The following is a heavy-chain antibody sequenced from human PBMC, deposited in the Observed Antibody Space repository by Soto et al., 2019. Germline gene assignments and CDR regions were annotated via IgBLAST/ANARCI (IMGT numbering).Heavy chain of an antibody. D-gene: IGHD6-13*01. J-gene: IGHJ4*02. CDR2: INWNGGST. Sequence: PGGSLRLSCAASGFTFDDHGMSWVRQAPGKWLEWVSGINWNGGSTRYADSVKGRFTISRDNAKNSLYLQINSLRAEDTALYYCAGSVSSSWSYFVYRGQGTGVTGS. V-gene: IGHV3-20*04. CDR1: GFTFDDHG. CDR3: AGSVSSSWSYFVY.